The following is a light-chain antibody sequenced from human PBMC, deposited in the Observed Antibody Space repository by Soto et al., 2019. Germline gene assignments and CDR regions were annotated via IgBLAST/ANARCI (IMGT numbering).Light chain of an antibody. J-gene: IGKJ1*01. Sequence: EVVLTQSPGTLSLSPGERATLSCRASQSVSSSYLAWYQQKPGQAPRLLIYDASNRATGIPARFSGGGSGTDFTLTISSLEPEDFAVYYCQQRSKTFGQGTKVDIK. CDR2: DAS. CDR3: QQRSKT. V-gene: IGKV3D-20*02. CDR1: QSVSSSY.